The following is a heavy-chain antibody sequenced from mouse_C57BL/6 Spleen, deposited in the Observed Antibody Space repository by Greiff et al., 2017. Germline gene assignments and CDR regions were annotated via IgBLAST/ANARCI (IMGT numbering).Heavy chain of an antibody. CDR1: GFNIKDDY. V-gene: IGHV14-4*01. Sequence: EVQLQESGAELVRPGASVKLSCTASGFNIKDDYMHWVKQRPEQGLEWIGWIDPENGDTEYASKFQGKATITADTSSNTAYLQLSSLTSEDTAVYYCTTRYYGTWFAYWGQGTLVTVSA. CDR3: TTRYYGTWFAY. J-gene: IGHJ3*01. CDR2: IDPENGDT. D-gene: IGHD1-1*01.